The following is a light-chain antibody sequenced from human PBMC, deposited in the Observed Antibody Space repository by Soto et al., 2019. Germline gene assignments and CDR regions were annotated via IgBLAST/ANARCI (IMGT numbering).Light chain of an antibody. V-gene: IGKV1-9*01. J-gene: IGKJ5*01. CDR2: AAS. Sequence: IQWTQSPSSLSASVGDSVTITCRASQVINSFLAWYQQNPGKDPKLLIYAASTLESGVPSRFSATVSGTEFTLTITRLQTEEFATYECQQLFDSPIPCGQGTRREIK. CDR3: QQLFDSPIP. CDR1: QVINSF.